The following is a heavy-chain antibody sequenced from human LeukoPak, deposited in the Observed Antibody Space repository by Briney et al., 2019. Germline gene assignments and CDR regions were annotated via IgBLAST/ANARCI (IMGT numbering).Heavy chain of an antibody. D-gene: IGHD1-1*01. CDR3: ARHSGWKFDY. J-gene: IGHJ4*02. Sequence: GGSLRLSCAASGFTFSNYWMTWIRQAPGKGLEWVANIKQHGSDNYYVDSVKGRFTISRDNAKNSLLMQMHSLRAEDTAVYYCARHSGWKFDYWGQGTLVTVSS. V-gene: IGHV3-7*01. CDR1: GFTFSNYW. CDR2: IKQHGSDN.